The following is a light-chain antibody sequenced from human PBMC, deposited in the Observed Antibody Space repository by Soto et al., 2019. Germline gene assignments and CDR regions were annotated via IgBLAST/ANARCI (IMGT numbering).Light chain of an antibody. CDR2: EVT. V-gene: IGLV2-14*01. Sequence: QSALTQPASVSGSPGQSITISCSGTSSDVGGYNYVSWYQQHPGKAPKLMMYEVTNRPSGVFDRFSGSKSGNTASLTISGRQAEDEADYFCSSYTSSTTLIFGGGTKLTVL. CDR3: SSYTSSTTLI. CDR1: SSDVGGYNY. J-gene: IGLJ2*01.